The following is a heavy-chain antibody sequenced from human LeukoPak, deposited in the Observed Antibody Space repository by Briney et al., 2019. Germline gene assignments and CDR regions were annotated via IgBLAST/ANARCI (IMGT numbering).Heavy chain of an antibody. J-gene: IGHJ4*02. V-gene: IGHV3-73*01. CDR2: IRIKAKSYTT. Sequence: GGCLRLSCTASALTFGGTATHWVRPASGEGREWVGRIRIKAKSYTTAYAATMKGRFTITRDDSKNTAYLQMNSLKTEDTAVYYCTPVSYSGCPPLRINLYGNWGQGTLVTVSS. CDR3: TPVSYSGCPPLRINLYGN. D-gene: IGHD5-12*01. CDR1: ALTFGGTA.